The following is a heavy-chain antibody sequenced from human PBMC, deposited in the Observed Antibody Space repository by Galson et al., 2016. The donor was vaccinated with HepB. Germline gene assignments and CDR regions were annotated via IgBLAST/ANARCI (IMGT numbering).Heavy chain of an antibody. CDR3: VRDDSREANDFDI. CDR1: GFTFSSFV. J-gene: IGHJ3*02. D-gene: IGHD3-22*01. V-gene: IGHV3-30*04. CDR2: ISYDGSNK. Sequence: SLRLSCAASGFTFSSFVMDWVRQAPGKGLEWVAVISYDGSNKYYADSVKGRFTISRDNSRDTLYLQMNSLRVEDTAVYYCVRDDSREANDFDIWGQGTMVVVSS.